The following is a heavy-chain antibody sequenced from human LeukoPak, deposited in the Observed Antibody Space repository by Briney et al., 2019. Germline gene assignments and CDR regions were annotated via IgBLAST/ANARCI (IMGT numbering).Heavy chain of an antibody. CDR1: GGSISSYY. D-gene: IGHD2-21*02. CDR2: RYYSGST. J-gene: IGHJ4*02. CDR3: AGGGDWKYFHY. Sequence: PSETLSLTCTVSGGSISSYYWSWIRQPPGKGLEWIGYRYYSGSTNYNPTLISRVTISVDASRNQFSLKLTSVTAADTAVYFCAGGGDWKYFHYWGQGALVTVSP. V-gene: IGHV4-59*01.